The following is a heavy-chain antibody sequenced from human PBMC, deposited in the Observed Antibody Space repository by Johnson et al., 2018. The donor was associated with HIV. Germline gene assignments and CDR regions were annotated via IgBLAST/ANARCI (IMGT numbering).Heavy chain of an antibody. Sequence: QMMLVESGGGVMQPGKSLRLSCVASGFTFRSYAMHWVRQAPGKGLEWVAVITYDGRNKYYTDSVKGRFIIFRDNSKNMTNLQMNGLSDEDTADYYCVRDQGSGWPTNAFDIWGRGTRVTVSS. V-gene: IGHV3-30*04. J-gene: IGHJ3*02. CDR2: ITYDGRNK. CDR3: VRDQGSGWPTNAFDI. D-gene: IGHD6-19*01. CDR1: GFTFRSYA.